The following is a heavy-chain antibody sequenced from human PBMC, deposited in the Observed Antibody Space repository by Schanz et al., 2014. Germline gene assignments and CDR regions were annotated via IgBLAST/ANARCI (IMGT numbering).Heavy chain of an antibody. CDR2: IRYDGSNK. J-gene: IGHJ6*02. CDR1: GFTFSSYG. Sequence: QVQLVESGGGVVQPGGSLRLSCAASGFTFSSYGMHWVRQAPGKGLEWVAFIRYDGSNKYSADSVKGRFTISRDNSKNTLYLQMNSLRAEDTAVYYCAKDPYGMDVWGQGTTVTVSS. V-gene: IGHV3-30*02. CDR3: AKDPYGMDV.